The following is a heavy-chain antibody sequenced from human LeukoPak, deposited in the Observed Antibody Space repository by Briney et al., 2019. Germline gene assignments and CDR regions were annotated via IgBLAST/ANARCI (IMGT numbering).Heavy chain of an antibody. CDR3: ASEATWDYGDHFVR. J-gene: IGHJ4*02. Sequence: GGSLRLSCAASGFTFSSYGMHWVRQAPGKGLEWVAFIRYDGSNKYYADSVKGRFTISRDNSKNTLYLQMNSLRAEDTAVYYCASEATWDYGDHFVRWGQGTLVTVSS. CDR2: IRYDGSNK. V-gene: IGHV3-30*02. CDR1: GFTFSSYG. D-gene: IGHD4-17*01.